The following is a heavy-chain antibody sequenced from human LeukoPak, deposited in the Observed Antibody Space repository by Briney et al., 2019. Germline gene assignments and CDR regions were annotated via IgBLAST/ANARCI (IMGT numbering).Heavy chain of an antibody. CDR3: ARDTAAWELRTILDY. CDR1: GYTFTGYY. Sequence: ASVKVSCKASGYTFTGYYMHWVRQAPGQGLEWMGWINPNSVGTNYAQKFQGRVTMTRDTSISTAYMELSRLRSDDTAVYYCARDTAAWELRTILDYWGQGTLVTVSS. J-gene: IGHJ4*02. V-gene: IGHV1-2*02. D-gene: IGHD1-26*01. CDR2: INPNSVGT.